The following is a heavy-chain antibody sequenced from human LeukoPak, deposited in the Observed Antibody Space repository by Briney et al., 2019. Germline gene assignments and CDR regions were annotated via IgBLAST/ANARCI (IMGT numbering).Heavy chain of an antibody. CDR2: IYPTGST. J-gene: IGHJ3*02. CDR3: ARDSGYSSSWYAFDI. CDR1: GGSISSFY. Sequence: SETLSLTCTVSGGSISSFYWTWIRQPAGKGLEWIGRIYPTGSTNYNPSLKSRVTMSVDTSKNQFSLKLSSVTAADTAMYYCARDSGYSSSWYAFDIWSQGTMVTVS. V-gene: IGHV4-4*07. D-gene: IGHD6-13*01.